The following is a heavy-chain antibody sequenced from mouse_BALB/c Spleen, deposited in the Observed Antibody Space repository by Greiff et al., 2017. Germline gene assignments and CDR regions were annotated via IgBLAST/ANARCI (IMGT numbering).Heavy chain of an antibody. V-gene: IGHV5-6-4*01. CDR3: TRVTTVVPDY. J-gene: IGHJ2*01. CDR1: GFTFSSYT. Sequence: EVKLVESGGGLVKPGGSLKLSCAASGFTFSSYTMSWVRQTPEKRLEWVATISSGGSYTYYPDSVKGRFTISRDNAKNTLYLQMSSLKSEDTAMYYCTRVTTVVPDYGGQGTTLTVSS. D-gene: IGHD1-1*01. CDR2: ISSGGSYT.